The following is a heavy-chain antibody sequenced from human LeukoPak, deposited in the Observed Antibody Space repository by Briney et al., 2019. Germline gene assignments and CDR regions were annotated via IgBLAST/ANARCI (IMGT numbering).Heavy chain of an antibody. D-gene: IGHD4/OR15-4a*01. CDR1: GYTLTELS. CDR2: FDPEDGET. J-gene: IGHJ3*02. V-gene: IGHV1-24*01. CDR3: AYPSENANSYAFDI. Sequence: ASVKVSCKVSGYTLTELSMHWVRQAPGKGPEWMGGFDPEDGETIYAQKFQGRVTMTEDTSTDTAYMELSSLRSEDTAVYYCAYPSENANSYAFDIWGQGTMVTVSS.